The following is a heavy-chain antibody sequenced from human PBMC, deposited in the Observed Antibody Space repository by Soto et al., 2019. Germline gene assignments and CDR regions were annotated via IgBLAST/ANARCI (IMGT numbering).Heavy chain of an antibody. CDR2: IYPGDSDT. D-gene: IGHD3-10*01. J-gene: IGHJ5*02. V-gene: IGHV5-51*01. Sequence: PGESLKISCKGSGYSFTSYWIGWVRQMPGKGLEWMGIIYPGDSDTRYSPSFQGQVTISADKSISTAYLQWSSPKASDTAMYYCARTVYGSGTLNWFDPWGQGTLVTVSS. CDR3: ARTVYGSGTLNWFDP. CDR1: GYSFTSYW.